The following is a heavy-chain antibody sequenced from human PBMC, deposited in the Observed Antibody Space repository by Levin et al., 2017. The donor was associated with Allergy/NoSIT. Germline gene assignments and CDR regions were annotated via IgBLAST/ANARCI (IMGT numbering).Heavy chain of an antibody. D-gene: IGHD4-17*01. CDR1: GYSFTSYW. Sequence: GESLKISCKGSGYSFTSYWISWVRQMPGKGLEWMGRIDPSDSYTNYSPSFQGHVTISADKSISTAYLQWSSLKASDTAMYYCASVGGATTTVTTDGRFDPWGQGTLVTVSS. CDR2: IDPSDSYT. J-gene: IGHJ5*02. CDR3: ASVGGATTTVTTDGRFDP. V-gene: IGHV5-10-1*01.